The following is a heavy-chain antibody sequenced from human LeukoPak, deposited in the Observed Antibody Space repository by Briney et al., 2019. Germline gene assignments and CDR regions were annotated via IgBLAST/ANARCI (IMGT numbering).Heavy chain of an antibody. CDR1: GGSISSSSYY. V-gene: IGHV4-39*07. Sequence: PSETLSLTCTVSGGSISSSSYYWGWIRQPPGKGLEWIVSIYYSGSTYYNPSLKSRVTISVDTSKNQFSLKLSSVTAADTAVYYCARVITMIVVVSALDAFDIWGQGTMVTVSS. CDR3: ARVITMIVVVSALDAFDI. CDR2: IYYSGST. J-gene: IGHJ3*02. D-gene: IGHD3-22*01.